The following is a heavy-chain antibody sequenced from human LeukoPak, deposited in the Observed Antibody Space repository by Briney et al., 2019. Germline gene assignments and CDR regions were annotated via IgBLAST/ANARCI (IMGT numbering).Heavy chain of an antibody. D-gene: IGHD2-2*01. CDR2: IFPGVSEA. CDR1: GYTFSNSI. V-gene: IGHV5-51*01. CDR3: ARLPAASAMRGDY. J-gene: IGHJ4*02. Sequence: GESLKISCKVSGYTFSNSIIGWVRQMPGKGLEWMGIIFPGVSEARYSPSFQGQVTISADKSISTAYLQWSSLRASDTAIYYCARLPAASAMRGDYWGQGTLVTVSS.